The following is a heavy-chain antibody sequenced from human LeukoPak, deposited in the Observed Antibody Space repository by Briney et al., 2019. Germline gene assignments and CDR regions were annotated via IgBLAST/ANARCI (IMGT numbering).Heavy chain of an antibody. D-gene: IGHD1-26*01. CDR3: ARDISGTHNWFDP. CDR1: GFTFSSYS. Sequence: GGSLRLSCAASGFTFSSYSMNWVRQAPGKGLEWVSYISSSSSTIYYADSVKGRFTISRDNAKNSLYLQMNSLRAEDTAVYYCARDISGTHNWFDPWDQGTLVTLSS. CDR2: ISSSSSTI. J-gene: IGHJ5*02. V-gene: IGHV3-48*01.